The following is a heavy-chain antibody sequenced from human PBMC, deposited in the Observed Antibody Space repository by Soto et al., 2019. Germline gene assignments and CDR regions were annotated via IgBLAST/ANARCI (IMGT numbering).Heavy chain of an antibody. D-gene: IGHD2-2*01. CDR1: GYTFTNYG. CDR2: ISAYSGNT. Sequence: QVHLVQSGAEVKKPGASVKVSCKASGYTFTNYGITWVRQAPGQGLDWMGGISAYSGNTDYTQKLQGRVTMTADTSTSTGYMELRSLRSDDTAVYYSTRVGSYCRSSSCFDYWGQGTLATVSS. V-gene: IGHV1-18*01. CDR3: TRVGSYCRSSSCFDY. J-gene: IGHJ4*02.